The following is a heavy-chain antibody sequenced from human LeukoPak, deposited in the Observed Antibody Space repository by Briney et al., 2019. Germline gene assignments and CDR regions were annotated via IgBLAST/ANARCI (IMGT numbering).Heavy chain of an antibody. CDR2: INHSGST. Sequence: GSLRLSCTASGFTFGDYAMSWIRQPPGKGLEWIGEINHSGSTNYNPSLKSRVTISVDTSKNQFSLKLSSVTAADTAVYYCARGRGYSYGFNRGHIDYWGQGTLVTVSS. CDR1: GFTFGDYA. CDR3: ARGRGYSYGFNRGHIDY. J-gene: IGHJ4*02. V-gene: IGHV4-34*01. D-gene: IGHD5-18*01.